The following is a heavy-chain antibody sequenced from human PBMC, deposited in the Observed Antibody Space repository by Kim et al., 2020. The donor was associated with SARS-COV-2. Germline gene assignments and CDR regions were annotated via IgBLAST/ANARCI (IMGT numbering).Heavy chain of an antibody. Sequence: SETLSLTCAVSGGSISSSNWWSWVRQPPGKGLEWIGEIYHSGSTNYNPSLKSRVTISVDKSKNQFSLKLSSVTAADTAVYYCARVRRQYYYYGMDVWGQGTTVTVSS. CDR3: ARVRRQYYYYGMDV. D-gene: IGHD6-6*01. CDR1: GGSISSSNW. J-gene: IGHJ6*02. V-gene: IGHV4-4*02. CDR2: IYHSGST.